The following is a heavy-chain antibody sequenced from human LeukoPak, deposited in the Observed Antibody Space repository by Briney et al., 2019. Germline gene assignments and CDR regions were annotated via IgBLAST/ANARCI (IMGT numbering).Heavy chain of an antibody. CDR3: ATGPHTALDY. V-gene: IGHV4-59*08. D-gene: IGHD5-18*01. Sequence: NPSETLSLTCTVSAGSINNYYWSWIRQPPGKGLECIGYISYTGTTIYNPSLKTRFTISVDTSNQLSLKLSSVTAADTAMYYCATGPHTALDYWGQGTLVTVSS. CDR1: AGSINNYY. CDR2: ISYTGTT. J-gene: IGHJ4*02.